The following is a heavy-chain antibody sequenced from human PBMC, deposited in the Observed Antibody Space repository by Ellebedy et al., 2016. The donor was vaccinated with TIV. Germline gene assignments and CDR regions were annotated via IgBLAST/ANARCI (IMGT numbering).Heavy chain of an antibody. CDR2: IIPIFGTA. Sequence: SVKVSXXASGGTFSSYAISWVRQAPGQGLEWMGGIIPIFGTANYAQKFQGRVTITADESTSTAYMELSSLRSEDTAVYYCARGPTGTSDYWGQGTLVTVSS. D-gene: IGHD1-1*01. J-gene: IGHJ4*02. V-gene: IGHV1-69*13. CDR3: ARGPTGTSDY. CDR1: GGTFSSYA.